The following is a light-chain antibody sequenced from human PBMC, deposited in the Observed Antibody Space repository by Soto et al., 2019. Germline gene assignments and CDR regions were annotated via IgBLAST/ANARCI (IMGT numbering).Light chain of an antibody. CDR1: QGISNF. CDR2: AAS. CDR3: QQSFNIPVT. V-gene: IGKV1-27*01. J-gene: IGKJ5*01. Sequence: DIQMTQSPSSLSASVGDRVTITCRANQGISNFLAWYQQKPGQVPKLLMYAASTLHSGVPSRFSGSRSGTDFTLTISSLQPEDVATYYCQQSFNIPVTFGQGTRLDFK.